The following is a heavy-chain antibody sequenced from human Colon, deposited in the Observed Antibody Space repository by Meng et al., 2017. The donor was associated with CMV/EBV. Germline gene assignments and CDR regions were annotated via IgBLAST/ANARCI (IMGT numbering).Heavy chain of an antibody. Sequence: GESLKISCAASGFTFSSYSMNWVRQAPGKGLEWVSGINWNGGSTSYADSVKGRFSISRDNAKNSLYLQMNSLRAEDTALYHCTRDRGSDSNYGYFDYWGQGTLVTVSS. CDR3: TRDRGSDSNYGYFDY. V-gene: IGHV3-20*01. J-gene: IGHJ4*02. CDR1: GFTFSSYS. CDR2: INWNGGST. D-gene: IGHD4-11*01.